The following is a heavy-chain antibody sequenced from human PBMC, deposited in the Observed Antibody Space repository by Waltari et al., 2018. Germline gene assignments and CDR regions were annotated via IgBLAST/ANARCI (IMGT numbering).Heavy chain of an antibody. V-gene: IGHV4-34*01. CDR2: IHHSGST. CDR3: ARIRGYSDALQY. Sequence: QVQLQPWGAGLLKPSETLSLTCAVYGGSFSGYYWSWIRQPPVKVLGWMGEIHHSGSTNYNPSLKSRVTISVDTSKNQFSLKLSAVTAADTAVYYCARIRGYSDALQYWGQGTLVTVSS. CDR1: GGSFSGYY. D-gene: IGHD5-18*01. J-gene: IGHJ4*02.